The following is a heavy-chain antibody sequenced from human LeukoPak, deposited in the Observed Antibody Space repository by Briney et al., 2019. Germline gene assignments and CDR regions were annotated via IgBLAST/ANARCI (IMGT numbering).Heavy chain of an antibody. CDR2: INHSRST. CDR1: GGSVSSGSYY. V-gene: IGHV4-39*07. J-gene: IGHJ3*02. D-gene: IGHD3-9*01. Sequence: SETLSLTCTVSGGSVSSGSYYWSWIRQPPGKGLEWIGEINHSRSTNYNPSLKSRVTISVDTSKNQFSLKLSSVTAADTAVYYCARGHMLRYFDWLLLDAFDIWGQGTMVTVSS. CDR3: ARGHMLRYFDWLLLDAFDI.